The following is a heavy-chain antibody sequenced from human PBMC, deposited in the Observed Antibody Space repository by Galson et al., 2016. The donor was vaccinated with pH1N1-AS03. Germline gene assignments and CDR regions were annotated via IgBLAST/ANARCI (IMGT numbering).Heavy chain of an antibody. CDR1: GYTFISYV. CDR3: ARGRGSYGMDV. V-gene: IGHV1-3*01. CDR2: INAGNGNT. J-gene: IGHJ6*02. D-gene: IGHD1-26*01. Sequence: SGYTFISYVMHWVRQAPGQRLEWMGWINAGNGNTTYSQSLQGRVTITRDTSASKAYMELSSLRSEGTAVYYYARGRGSYGMDVWGQGTTVTVSS.